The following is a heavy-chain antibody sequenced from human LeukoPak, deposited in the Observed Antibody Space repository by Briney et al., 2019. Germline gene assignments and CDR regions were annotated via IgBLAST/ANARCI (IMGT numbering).Heavy chain of an antibody. D-gene: IGHD6-25*01. CDR1: GFTFGTYA. J-gene: IGHJ4*02. Sequence: GGSLTLSCSASGFTFGTYAMHWVRQAPGKGLEWVAVIFDERNKFVADSVKGRFTISRDNFKNTLYLQMNSLRDEDTAVYYCARDPIAAEPDYFDYWGQGTLVTVSS. V-gene: IGHV3-30*04. CDR2: IFDERNK. CDR3: ARDPIAAEPDYFDY.